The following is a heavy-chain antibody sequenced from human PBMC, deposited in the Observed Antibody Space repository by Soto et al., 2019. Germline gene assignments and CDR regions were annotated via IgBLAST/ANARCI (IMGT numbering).Heavy chain of an antibody. D-gene: IGHD4-17*01. Sequence: QVQLVESGGGVVQPGRSLRLSCAASGFTFSSYTMHWVRQAPGKGLEWVAAISYDGSNKYYADSVKGRFTISRDNSKNTLYLQMNSLRAEDTAVYYCPRGQTSLTRFDYWAQGTLVTVSS. V-gene: IGHV3-30-3*01. CDR2: ISYDGSNK. CDR3: PRGQTSLTRFDY. CDR1: GFTFSSYT. J-gene: IGHJ4*02.